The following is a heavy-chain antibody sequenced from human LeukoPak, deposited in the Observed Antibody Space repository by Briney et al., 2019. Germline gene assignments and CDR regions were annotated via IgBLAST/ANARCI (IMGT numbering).Heavy chain of an antibody. J-gene: IGHJ3*01. CDR3: VVYKYILSWSAFDF. CDR1: GFTFSSYW. CDR2: IRQDGSDK. D-gene: IGHD6-13*01. Sequence: GGSLRLSCAASGFTFSSYWMSWVRQAPGKGLEWVADIRQDGSDKYYVDSVKGRFIISRDNAKKSVSLHMNNLRVEDTAVYYCVVYKYILSWSAFDFWGRGTMVTVSS. V-gene: IGHV3-7*01.